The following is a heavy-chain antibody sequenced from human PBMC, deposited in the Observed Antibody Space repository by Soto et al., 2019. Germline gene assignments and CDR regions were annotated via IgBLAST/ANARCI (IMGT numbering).Heavy chain of an antibody. V-gene: IGHV4-30-4*01. CDR2: VSSYRGAT. CDR3: AGGYYESSDYFLGSQIFEY. Sequence: SETLSLTCTVSGGSVARGYYCCTWLLHPPWRGLEWMAFVSSYRGATYYTPSLKRRLPISLRTPMNQFCLTRASVTAAGMAVCYSAGGYYESSDYFLGSQIFEYWGQGSLVTVSS. CDR1: GGSVARGYYC. J-gene: IGHJ4*02. D-gene: IGHD3-22*01.